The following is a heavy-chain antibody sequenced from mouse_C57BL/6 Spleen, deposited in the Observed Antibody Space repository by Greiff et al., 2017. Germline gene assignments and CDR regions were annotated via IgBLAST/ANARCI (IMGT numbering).Heavy chain of an antibody. D-gene: IGHD4-1*01. CDR1: GYTFTSYW. Sequence: QVQLQQPGAELVKPGASVKMSCKASGYTFTSYWITWVKQRPGQGLEWIGVIYPGSGSTNYNEKFKSKATLTVDTSSSTAYMQLSSLTSEDSAVYYCASEGELGRSWYFDVWGTGTTVTVSS. J-gene: IGHJ1*03. CDR3: ASEGELGRSWYFDV. CDR2: IYPGSGST. V-gene: IGHV1-55*01.